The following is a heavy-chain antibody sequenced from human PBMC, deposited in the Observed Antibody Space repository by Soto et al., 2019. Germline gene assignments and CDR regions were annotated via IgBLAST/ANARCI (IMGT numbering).Heavy chain of an antibody. Sequence: QVQLVQSGAEVKKSGASVKVSCKASGYTFTSHDINWVRQATGQGLEWMGWMNPNSGNTGYAQKFQGRVTMSRNTSISTAYRELSSLISEDTAVYYCARWDYGVSARFDYWGQGTLVTVSS. J-gene: IGHJ4*02. CDR1: GYTFTSHD. CDR2: MNPNSGNT. D-gene: IGHD4-17*01. CDR3: ARWDYGVSARFDY. V-gene: IGHV1-8*01.